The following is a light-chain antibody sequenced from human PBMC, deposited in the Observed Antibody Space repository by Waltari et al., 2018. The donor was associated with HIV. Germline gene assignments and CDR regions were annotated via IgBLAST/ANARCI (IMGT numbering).Light chain of an antibody. CDR3: TSYTSSDTWV. V-gene: IGLV2-14*03. CDR1: SSDIGGYNY. Sequence: QSALTQPASVSGSPGQSITISCTGTSSDIGGYNYVSWYQQHPGKAPKLVISDVNKRPSGISKRFSGSKSGNTASLTISGLQAEDDSDYYCTSYTSSDTWVFGGGTKLTVL. J-gene: IGLJ3*02. CDR2: DVN.